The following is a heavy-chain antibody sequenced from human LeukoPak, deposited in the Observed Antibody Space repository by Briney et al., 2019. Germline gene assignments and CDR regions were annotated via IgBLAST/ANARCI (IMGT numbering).Heavy chain of an antibody. CDR2: ISSSGSTI. V-gene: IGHV3-11*01. J-gene: IGHJ4*02. D-gene: IGHD3-22*01. Sequence: PGGSLRLSCAASGFTFSDYYMSWIRRAPGKGLEWVSYISSSGSTIYYADSVKGRFTISRDNAKNSLYLQMNSLRAEDTAVYYCASRYYYDSSGYYYVHWGQGTLVTVSS. CDR3: ASRYYYDSSGYYYVH. CDR1: GFTFSDYY.